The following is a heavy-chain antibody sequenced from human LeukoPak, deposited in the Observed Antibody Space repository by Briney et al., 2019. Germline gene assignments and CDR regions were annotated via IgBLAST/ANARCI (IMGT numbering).Heavy chain of an antibody. CDR3: AKEFITIFGVALPNWFDP. V-gene: IGHV1-69*06. CDR2: IIPIFGTA. Sequence: ASVKVSCKASGGTFSSYAISWVRQAPGQGLEWMGRIIPIFGTANYAQKFQGRVTITADKSTSTAYMELSSLRSEDTAVYYCAKEFITIFGVALPNWFDPWGQGTLVTVSS. D-gene: IGHD3-3*01. J-gene: IGHJ5*02. CDR1: GGTFSSYA.